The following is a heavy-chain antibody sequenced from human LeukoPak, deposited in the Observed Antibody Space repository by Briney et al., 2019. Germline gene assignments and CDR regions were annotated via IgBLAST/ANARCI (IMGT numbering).Heavy chain of an antibody. J-gene: IGHJ6*02. V-gene: IGHV1-8*01. Sequence: ASVKVSCKASGYTFPRYYIQWVPQATGQGLEWMGWIHPNSGNTDYAQKFQGRVPQTRNNSKNTAYMELSSLRSEDSSVYYCARCLLGFGGLMDVWGQGTTVTVSS. CDR3: ARCLLGFGGLMDV. D-gene: IGHD3-10*01. CDR1: GYTFPRYY. CDR2: IHPNSGNT.